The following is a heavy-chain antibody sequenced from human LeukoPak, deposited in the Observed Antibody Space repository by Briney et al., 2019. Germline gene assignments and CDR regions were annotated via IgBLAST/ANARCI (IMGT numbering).Heavy chain of an antibody. CDR2: LYSGGST. V-gene: IGHV3-53*01. CDR1: GFIVSSNY. Sequence: PGGSLRLSCAASGFIVSSNYMSWVRQAPGKGLEWVSILYSGGSTYYADSVKGRFTISRDNSKNTLYLQMNSLRAEDTAVYYCARDGSYLHYWGQGTLVTVSS. CDR3: ARDGSYLHY. J-gene: IGHJ4*02.